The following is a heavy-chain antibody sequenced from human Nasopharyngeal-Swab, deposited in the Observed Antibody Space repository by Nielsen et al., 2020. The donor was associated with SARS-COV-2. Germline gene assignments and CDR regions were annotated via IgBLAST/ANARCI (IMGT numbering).Heavy chain of an antibody. CDR2: IKEDGSQK. J-gene: IGHJ4*02. Sequence: GESLKISCAVSGFTFSTFWMTWVRQAPGKGLEWVANIKEDGSQKYYLDSVKGRFTISRDNAKNSLYLQMNNLRAEDTAVYYCARGLRVLGNFDYWGQGTLVTVSS. CDR3: ARGLRVLGNFDY. CDR1: GFTFSTFW. V-gene: IGHV3-7*01. D-gene: IGHD7-27*01.